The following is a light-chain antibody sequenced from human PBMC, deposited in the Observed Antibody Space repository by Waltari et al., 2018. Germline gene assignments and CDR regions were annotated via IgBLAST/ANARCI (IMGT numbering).Light chain of an antibody. CDR3: QQYYTMFPYT. CDR2: DAS. J-gene: IGKJ2*01. CDR1: QDIRNS. Sequence: MTQSPSSLSASVGDRVTITCRASQDIRNSLAWYQQKPGKAPKLLLSDASRLQSGVPSRFSGSGSGTDYTLTISSLQPEDFATYYCQQYYTMFPYTFGQGTKLEIK. V-gene: IGKV1-NL1*01.